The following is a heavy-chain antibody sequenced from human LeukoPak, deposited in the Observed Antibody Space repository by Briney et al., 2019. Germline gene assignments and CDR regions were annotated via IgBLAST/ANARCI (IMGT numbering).Heavy chain of an antibody. D-gene: IGHD3-3*01. CDR3: ARGPNDYDFWSGYSEQFDY. Sequence: PSETLSLTCAVYGGSFSGYYWSWIGQRQGNGLEWIGEINHSGSTNYNPSLKSRVTISVDTSKNQFSLKLSSVTAADTAVYYCARGPNDYDFWSGYSEQFDYWGQGTLVTVSS. CDR2: INHSGST. J-gene: IGHJ4*02. CDR1: GGSFSGYY. V-gene: IGHV4-34*01.